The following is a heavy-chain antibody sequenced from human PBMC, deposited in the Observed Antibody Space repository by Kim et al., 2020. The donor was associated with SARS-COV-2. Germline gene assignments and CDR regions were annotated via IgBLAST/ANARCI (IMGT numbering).Heavy chain of an antibody. CDR3: ARVYDYYYYYYGMDV. J-gene: IGHJ6*02. CDR1: GYTFTSYG. V-gene: IGHV1-18*04. Sequence: ASVKVSCKASGYTFTSYGISWVRQAPGQGLEWMGWISAYNGNTNYAQKLQGRVTMTTDTSTSTAYMELRSLRSDDTAVYYCARVYDYYYYYYGMDVWGQGTTVTVSS. CDR2: ISAYNGNT. D-gene: IGHD3-16*01.